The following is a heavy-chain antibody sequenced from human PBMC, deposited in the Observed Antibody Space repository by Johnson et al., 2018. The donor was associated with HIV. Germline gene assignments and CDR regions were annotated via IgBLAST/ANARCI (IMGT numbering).Heavy chain of an antibody. J-gene: IGHJ3*02. Sequence: VQLVESGGGLVQPGGSLRLSCAASGFTFSSYAMHWVRQAPGKVLEYVSAISSNGGSTYYANSVKGRFTISRDNSKNTLYLQMGSLRAEDMAVYYCARDSERTGYSSSWDAFDIWGQGTMVTVSS. CDR1: GFTFSSYA. CDR2: ISSNGGST. CDR3: ARDSERTGYSSSWDAFDI. D-gene: IGHD6-13*01. V-gene: IGHV3-64*01.